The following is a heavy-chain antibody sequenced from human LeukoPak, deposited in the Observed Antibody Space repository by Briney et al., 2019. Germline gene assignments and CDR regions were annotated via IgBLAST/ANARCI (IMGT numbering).Heavy chain of an antibody. D-gene: IGHD3-22*01. Sequence: GGSLRLSCAASGFTFSSYAMSWVRQAPGKGLEWVSAISGSGGSTYYADSVKGRFTISRDNSKNTVYLQMNSLRAEDTAVYYCVKDDSSGYNWFDPWGQGTLVTVSS. CDR2: ISGSGGST. CDR1: GFTFSSYA. V-gene: IGHV3-23*01. CDR3: VKDDSSGYNWFDP. J-gene: IGHJ5*02.